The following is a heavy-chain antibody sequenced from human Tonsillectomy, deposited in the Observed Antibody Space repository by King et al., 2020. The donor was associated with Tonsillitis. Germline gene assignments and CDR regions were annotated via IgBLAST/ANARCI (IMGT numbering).Heavy chain of an antibody. CDR3: ARDRVFLTGYYYYGMDV. CDR2: IWYDGSYK. Sequence: VQLVESGGGVVQPGRSLRLSCAASGFTFSSYGMHWVRRAPGKGLEWVALIWYDGSYKYYADSVKGRFTISRDNSKNTLYLQINTLRDEDTAVYYCARDRVFLTGYYYYGMDVWGQGTTVTVSS. V-gene: IGHV3-33*01. D-gene: IGHD3-9*01. J-gene: IGHJ6*02. CDR1: GFTFSSYG.